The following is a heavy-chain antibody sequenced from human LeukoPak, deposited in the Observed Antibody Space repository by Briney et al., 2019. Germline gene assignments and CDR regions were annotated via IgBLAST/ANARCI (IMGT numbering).Heavy chain of an antibody. CDR3: VRDRYDSRGCAFDY. Sequence: GGGLRVSLSSSGCSFTGYEINWVRRGPGKGMEWVSYISDSGSSIYYADSVKGRFTISRDIATNTLYLQMVSLKVEDTAVYYCVRDRYDSRGCAFDYWGQGTLVTVSS. V-gene: IGHV3-48*03. D-gene: IGHD3-22*01. CDR1: GCSFTGYE. J-gene: IGHJ4*02. CDR2: ISDSGSSI.